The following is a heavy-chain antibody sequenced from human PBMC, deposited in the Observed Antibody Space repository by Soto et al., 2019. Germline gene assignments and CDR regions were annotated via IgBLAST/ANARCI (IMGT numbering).Heavy chain of an antibody. CDR1: GGSISGYY. CDR2: IYHSGST. CDR3: ARVPDY. J-gene: IGHJ4*02. V-gene: IGHV4-59*12. Sequence: SETLSLTCTVPGGSISGYYWSWMRQPPGKGLEWIGYIYHSGSTNYNPALKSRVTISVDRSKNQFSLKLSSVTAADTAVYYCARVPDYWGQGTLVTVSS.